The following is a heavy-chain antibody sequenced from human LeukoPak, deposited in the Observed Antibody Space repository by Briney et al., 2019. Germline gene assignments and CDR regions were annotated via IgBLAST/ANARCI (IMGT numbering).Heavy chain of an antibody. CDR2: IYYGGST. Sequence: SETLSLTCSVSGDSINSNYWSWMRQPPGKGLEWIGYIYYGGSTNYNPSLKSRVSMSVDTSKNQFSLNLSSVTAADTAVYYCARGRRLFMIFGGSFDPWGQGTLVTVSS. CDR3: ARGRRLFMIFGGSFDP. D-gene: IGHD3/OR15-3a*01. CDR1: GDSINSNY. V-gene: IGHV4-59*01. J-gene: IGHJ5*02.